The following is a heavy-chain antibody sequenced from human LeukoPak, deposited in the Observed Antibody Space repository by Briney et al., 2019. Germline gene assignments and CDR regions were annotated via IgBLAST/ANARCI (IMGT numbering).Heavy chain of an antibody. CDR3: AGHTWQWLPFAA. CDR2: IKHDGST. J-gene: IGHJ5*02. Sequence: SETLSLTCAVYGGSFSGDFWSWLRQSPGKGLEGIGEIKHDGSTTYNPSLASRGTMSLDTSTKQNSLGVTSVTAAGTAIYYCAGHTWQWLPFAAWGQGPQVTIPS. D-gene: IGHD5-12*01. CDR1: GGSFSGDF. V-gene: IGHV4-34*01.